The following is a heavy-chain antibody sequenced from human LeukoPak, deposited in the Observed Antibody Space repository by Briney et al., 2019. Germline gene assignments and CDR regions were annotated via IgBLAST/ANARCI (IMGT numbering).Heavy chain of an antibody. V-gene: IGHV3-53*01. Sequence: GGSLRLSCAASGFSVSSSYMSWVRQAPGKGLEWVSVFYIGGNTYYADSVKGRFTISRDNSKNTLYLQMNSLRAEDTAVYYCARETQNYYGSGSYSVWGQGTLVTVSS. J-gene: IGHJ4*02. CDR2: FYIGGNT. CDR3: ARETQNYYGSGSYSV. D-gene: IGHD3-10*01. CDR1: GFSVSSSY.